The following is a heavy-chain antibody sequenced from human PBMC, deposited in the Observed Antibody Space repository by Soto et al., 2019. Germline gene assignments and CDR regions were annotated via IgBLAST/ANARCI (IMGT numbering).Heavy chain of an antibody. CDR1: GFTFSSYG. V-gene: IGHV3-33*01. CDR3: ARVRLRDYWYFDL. CDR2: IWYDGSNK. Sequence: QVQLVESGGGVVQPGRSLRLSCAASGFTFSSYGMHWVRQAPGKGLEWVAVIWYDGSNKYYADSVKGRFTISRDNSKNPLYLQMNSLRAEDTAVYYCARVRLRDYWYFDLWGRGTLVTVSS. D-gene: IGHD4-17*01. J-gene: IGHJ2*01.